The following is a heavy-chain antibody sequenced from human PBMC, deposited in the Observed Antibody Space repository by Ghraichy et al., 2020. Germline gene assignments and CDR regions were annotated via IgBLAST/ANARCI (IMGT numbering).Heavy chain of an antibody. CDR2: IRTGANFYAT. Sequence: GGSLNISCAGSGFTFSESTIHWVRQASGKGLEWIGHIRTGANFYATEYTASMKGRFIISRDIFGNTAYLQMNSLRTDDTAVYYCARLSPLGAYSGYELDYWGQGTQVTVSS. CDR3: ARLSPLGAYSGYELDY. CDR1: GFTFSEST. J-gene: IGHJ4*02. V-gene: IGHV3-73*01. D-gene: IGHD5-12*01.